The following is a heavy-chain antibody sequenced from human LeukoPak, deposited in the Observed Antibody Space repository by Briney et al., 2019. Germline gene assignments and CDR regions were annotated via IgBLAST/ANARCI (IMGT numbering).Heavy chain of an antibody. CDR1: GFTVSTNY. J-gene: IGHJ3*02. V-gene: IGHV3-53*01. CDR2: IYSGGST. CDR3: ARDPWAGKGI. Sequence: PGGSLRLSCAASGFTVSTNYMSWVRQAPGKGLERVSVIYSGGSTYYADSVEGRFTISRDNSKNTLYLQMNSLRAEDTAVYYCARDPWAGKGIWGQGTMVTVSS. D-gene: IGHD6-19*01.